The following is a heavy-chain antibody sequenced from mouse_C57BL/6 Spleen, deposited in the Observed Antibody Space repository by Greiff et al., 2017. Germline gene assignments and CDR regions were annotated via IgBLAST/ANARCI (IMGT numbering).Heavy chain of an antibody. J-gene: IGHJ2*01. D-gene: IGHD1-1*01. CDR2: FHPYNDDT. V-gene: IGHV1-47*01. CDR3: ARRKYYGSSCGGYFDY. CDR1: GYTFTTYP. Sequence: QVQLQQSGAELVKPGASVKMSCKASGYTFTTYPIEWMKQNHGKSLEWIGNFHPYNDDTKYNEKFKGKATLTVEKSSSTVYLELSRLTSDDSAVYYCARRKYYGSSCGGYFDYWGQGTTLTVSS.